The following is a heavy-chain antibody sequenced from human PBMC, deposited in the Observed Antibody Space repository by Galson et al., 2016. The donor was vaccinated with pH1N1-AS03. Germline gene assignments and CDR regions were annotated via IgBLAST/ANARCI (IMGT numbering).Heavy chain of an antibody. V-gene: IGHV1-18*04. Sequence: SVKVSCKASGYTFSNFGMSWVRQAPGQGLEWMGWISPQNGNTQYAQRLEGRVTMTTDTSTSSAYMEQWSLTYEDTAVYYCARAAPFDPWGQGTLVIVSS. CDR1: GYTFSNFG. CDR2: ISPQNGNT. CDR3: ARAAPFDP. D-gene: IGHD2-15*01. J-gene: IGHJ5*02.